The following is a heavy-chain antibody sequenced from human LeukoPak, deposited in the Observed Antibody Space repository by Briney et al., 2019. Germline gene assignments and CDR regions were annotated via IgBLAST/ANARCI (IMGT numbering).Heavy chain of an antibody. CDR3: ARDSSRTFDY. V-gene: IGHV4-39*07. Sequence: SETLSLTCTVSGGSISSSRYYWGWIRQPPGKGLEWIASIYYSGSTSYNPSLKSRVTISVETSKNQFSLKLSSVTAADTAVYYCARDSSRTFDYWGQGTLVTVSS. J-gene: IGHJ4*02. D-gene: IGHD6-13*01. CDR1: GGSISSSRYY. CDR2: IYYSGST.